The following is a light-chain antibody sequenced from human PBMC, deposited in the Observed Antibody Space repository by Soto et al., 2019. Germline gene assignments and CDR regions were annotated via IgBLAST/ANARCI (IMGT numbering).Light chain of an antibody. CDR1: SSDVGAYDH. CDR2: DVN. J-gene: IGLJ1*01. V-gene: IGLV2-11*01. Sequence: QSALTQPRSVSGSPGQSVTISCTGTSSDVGAYDHVSWYQQHPGKAPKLMIHDVNQRPSGVPDRLSGSKSGNTASLTISGLQAEDEADYYWCSFAAMSGYVFGTGTKLTVL. CDR3: CSFAAMSGYV.